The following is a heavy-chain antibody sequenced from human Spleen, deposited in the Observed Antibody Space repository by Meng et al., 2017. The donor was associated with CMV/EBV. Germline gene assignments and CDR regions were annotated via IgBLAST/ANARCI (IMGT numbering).Heavy chain of an antibody. J-gene: IGHJ4*02. CDR1: GYTFTSYG. CDR2: ISAYNGNT. D-gene: IGHD3-3*01. Sequence: ASVKVSCKASGYTFTSYGISWVRQAPGQGLEWMGWISAYNGNTNYAQKLQGRVTMTTDTSTSTAYMGLRSLRSDDTAVYYCARTPYDFWSGYQGAEGNFDYWGQGTLVTVSS. V-gene: IGHV1-18*01. CDR3: ARTPYDFWSGYQGAEGNFDY.